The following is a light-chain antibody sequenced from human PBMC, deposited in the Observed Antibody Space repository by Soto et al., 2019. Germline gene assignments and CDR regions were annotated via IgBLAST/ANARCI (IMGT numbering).Light chain of an antibody. CDR2: AAS. J-gene: IGKJ2*01. Sequence: DIQMTQSPSSLSASVGDRVTITCRASQSINTFLNWYQEKPGKAPKLLIYAASSLQSGVPSRFSGSGSGTDFTLNITSLQPEDFATYYCQQSYGTPRTFGQGTKVDIK. CDR3: QQSYGTPRT. V-gene: IGKV1-39*01. CDR1: QSINTF.